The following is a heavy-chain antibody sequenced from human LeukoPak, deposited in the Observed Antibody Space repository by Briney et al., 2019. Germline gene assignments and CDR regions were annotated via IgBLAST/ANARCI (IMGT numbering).Heavy chain of an antibody. CDR3: ARRDIVVVVSASDY. J-gene: IGHJ4*02. CDR2: ITASGDRT. CDR1: GFSLSNYW. D-gene: IGHD2-15*01. V-gene: IGHV3-23*01. Sequence: PGGSLRLSCAVSGFSLSNYWMHWVRQGPGKGLEWVPGITASGDRTFYGDSVRGRFTMSRDNSKNTVYLQMNSLRVDDTAVYYCARRDIVVVVSASDYWGQGTLVTVSS.